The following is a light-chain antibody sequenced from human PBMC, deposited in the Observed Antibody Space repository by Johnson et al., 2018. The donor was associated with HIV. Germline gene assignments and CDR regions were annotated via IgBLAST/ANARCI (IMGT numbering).Light chain of an antibody. CDR2: DNN. CDR3: GTWDSSLSNFV. V-gene: IGLV1-51*01. J-gene: IGLJ1*01. Sequence: QSVLTQPPSVSAAPGQKVTISCSGSSSNIENYYVSWYQHHPGTAPKLLTYDNNKRPSGIPDRFSGSKSGTSATLGITGLQTGDEADYYCGTWDSSLSNFVFGIGTKVSVL. CDR1: SSNIENYY.